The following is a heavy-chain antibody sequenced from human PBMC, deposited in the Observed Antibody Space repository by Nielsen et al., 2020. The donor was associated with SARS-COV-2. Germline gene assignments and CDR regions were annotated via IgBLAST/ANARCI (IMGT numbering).Heavy chain of an antibody. CDR2: ITSSSERT. D-gene: IGHD5-18*01. CDR3: AASWLQDD. CDR1: GLTFSTFG. V-gene: IGHV3-23*01. Sequence: GESLRLSCAVSGLTFSTFGMSWVRQAPGKGLEWVSAITSSSERTYYADSVRGRFTISRDNSKNTLYLQMNRLRGEDTAMYYCAASWLQDDWGQGTLVTVSS. J-gene: IGHJ4*02.